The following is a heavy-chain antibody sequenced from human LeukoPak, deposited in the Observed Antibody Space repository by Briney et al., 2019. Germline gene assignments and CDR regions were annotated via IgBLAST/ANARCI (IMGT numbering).Heavy chain of an antibody. J-gene: IGHJ6*02. CDR3: ARVSINFIGMDV. CDR1: GYTFTGYF. V-gene: IGHV1-46*01. Sequence: ASVKVSCKASGYTFTGYFMHWVRQAPGQGLEWMGIINCDGGSTSYAQKFQDRVTMTRDTSTSTDYMELSSLKSEDTALYYCARVSINFIGMDVWGQGTTVTISS. D-gene: IGHD1-1*01. CDR2: INCDGGST.